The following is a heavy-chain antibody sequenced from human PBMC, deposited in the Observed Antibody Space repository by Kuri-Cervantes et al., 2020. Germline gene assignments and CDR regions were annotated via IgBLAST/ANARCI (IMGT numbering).Heavy chain of an antibody. CDR2: INPNSGGA. J-gene: IGHJ4*02. CDR1: GYTFTSYD. Sequence: ASVKVSCKASGYTFTSYDINWVRQAPGQGLEWMGWINPNSGGANYAQKFQGRVTMTRDTSISTAYMELSRLRSDDTAVYYCARDRGRDIVVVPAANKALWGQGTLVTVSS. V-gene: IGHV1-2*02. D-gene: IGHD2-2*01. CDR3: ARDRGRDIVVVPAANKAL.